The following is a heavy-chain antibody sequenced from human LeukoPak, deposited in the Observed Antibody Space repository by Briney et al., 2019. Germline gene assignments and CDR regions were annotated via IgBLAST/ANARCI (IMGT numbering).Heavy chain of an antibody. Sequence: ASVKVSCKVSGYNLTELSMHWVRQAPGKGLEWMGGFDPEDGETIYAQKFQGRVTVTRDTSTSTVYMELSSLRSEDTAVYYCAKNRDYYDSSAWGYWGQGTLVTVSS. J-gene: IGHJ4*02. CDR1: GYNLTELS. CDR3: AKNRDYYDSSAWGY. V-gene: IGHV1-24*01. CDR2: FDPEDGET. D-gene: IGHD3-22*01.